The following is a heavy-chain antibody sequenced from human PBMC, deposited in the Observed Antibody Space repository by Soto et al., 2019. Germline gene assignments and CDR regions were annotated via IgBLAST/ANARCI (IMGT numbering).Heavy chain of an antibody. V-gene: IGHV4-59*01. CDR2: IYYSGST. J-gene: IGHJ6*02. CDR1: GGSISSYY. Sequence: TLSLTCTASGGSISSYYWSWIRQPPGKGLEWIGYIYYSGSTNYNPSLKSRVTISVDTSKNQFSLKLSSVTAADTAVYYCARDRSLSGPYPGGYYYYGMDVWGQGTTVTVSS. D-gene: IGHD3-10*01. CDR3: ARDRSLSGPYPGGYYYYGMDV.